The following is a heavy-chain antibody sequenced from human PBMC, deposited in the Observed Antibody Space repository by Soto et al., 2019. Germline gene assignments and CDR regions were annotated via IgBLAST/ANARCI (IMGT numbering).Heavy chain of an antibody. J-gene: IGHJ6*02. CDR2: IFYSGST. Sequence: SETLSLTCTVSGGSISSGSYYWGWIRQPPGKGLEWIGSIFYSGSTYYNPSLKSRVTISVDTSKNQFSLKLSSVTAADTAVYYCACIFSGGYNYGFHYYGMDVWGQGTTVTVS. D-gene: IGHD5-18*01. CDR3: ACIFSGGYNYGFHYYGMDV. CDR1: GGSISSGSYY. V-gene: IGHV4-39*01.